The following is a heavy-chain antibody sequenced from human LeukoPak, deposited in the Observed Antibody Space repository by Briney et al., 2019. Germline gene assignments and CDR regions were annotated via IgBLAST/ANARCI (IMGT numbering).Heavy chain of an antibody. CDR3: ARDRWYYGSGSYYPFDY. V-gene: IGHV1-18*01. CDR2: ISAYNGNT. D-gene: IGHD3-10*01. J-gene: IGHJ4*02. Sequence: ASVKVSCKASGYTFTSYGISWVRQAPGQGLEWMGWISAYNGNTNYAQKLQGRVTMTTDTSTSTAYMKLRSLRSDDTAVYYCARDRWYYGSGSYYPFDYWGQGTLVTVSS. CDR1: GYTFTSYG.